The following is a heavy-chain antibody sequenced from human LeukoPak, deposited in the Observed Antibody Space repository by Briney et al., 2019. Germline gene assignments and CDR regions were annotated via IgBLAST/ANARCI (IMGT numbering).Heavy chain of an antibody. CDR3: ARAAVHCSSTSCPFYYYYYYMDV. D-gene: IGHD2-2*01. CDR1: GYTFTSCY. Sequence: ASVKVSCKASGYTFTSCYMHWVRQAPGQGLEWMGIINPSGGSTSYAQKFQGRVTMTRDTSTSTVYMELSSLRSEDTAVYYCARAAVHCSSTSCPFYYYYYYMDVWGKGTTVTVSS. CDR2: INPSGGST. V-gene: IGHV1-46*01. J-gene: IGHJ6*03.